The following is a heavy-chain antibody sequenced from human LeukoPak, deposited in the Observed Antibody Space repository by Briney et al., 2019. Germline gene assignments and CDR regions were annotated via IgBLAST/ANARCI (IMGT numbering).Heavy chain of an antibody. V-gene: IGHV3-23*01. CDR1: GFTFSSFA. Sequence: PGGSLRLSSAASGFTFSSFAMSWVRQAPGKGLEWVSAISGSGGSTFYADSVKGRFTISRDNSKNTLFLQMNGLRADDTAVYYCAKDRSCSGSSCNVGSWGQGTMVTVSS. CDR3: AKDRSCSGSSCNVGS. CDR2: ISGSGGST. J-gene: IGHJ3*01. D-gene: IGHD2-2*01.